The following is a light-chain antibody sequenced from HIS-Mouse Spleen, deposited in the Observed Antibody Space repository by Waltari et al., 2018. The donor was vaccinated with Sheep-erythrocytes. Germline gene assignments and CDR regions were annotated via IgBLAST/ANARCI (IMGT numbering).Light chain of an antibody. V-gene: IGKV1-6*01. J-gene: IGKJ3*01. CDR3: LQDYNYPFT. CDR1: QGIRTD. Sequence: AIQMTQSPSSLSASVGDRFTITCRASQGIRTDLGWYQQKPGKAPKLLIYAASSLQSGVPSRFSGSGSGTDFTLTISSLQPEDFATYYCLQDYNYPFTFGPGTKVDIK. CDR2: AAS.